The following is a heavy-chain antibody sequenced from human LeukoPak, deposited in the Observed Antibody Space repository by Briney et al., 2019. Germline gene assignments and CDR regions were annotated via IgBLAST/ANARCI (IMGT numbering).Heavy chain of an antibody. CDR3: ARDAKEGSPWIQLWSPGPGMDV. Sequence: ASVKVSCKASGYTFTGYYMNWVRQAPGQGLEWMGWINPNSGATNYAQKFQGRVTMTRDTSISTAYMELSRLRSDDTAVYYCARDAKEGSPWIQLWSPGPGMDVWGQGTTVTVSS. J-gene: IGHJ6*02. V-gene: IGHV1-2*02. D-gene: IGHD5-18*01. CDR2: INPNSGAT. CDR1: GYTFTGYY.